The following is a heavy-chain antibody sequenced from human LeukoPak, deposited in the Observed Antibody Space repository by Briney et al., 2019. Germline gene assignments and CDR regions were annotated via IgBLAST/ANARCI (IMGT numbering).Heavy chain of an antibody. Sequence: GGSLRLSCAVSGFTFSSYWMSWVRQAPGKGLEWVANINQDGSEKYYVDSVKGRFTISRDNAKNSLYVQMNSLRAEDTAVYYCAREEGIDGSGYYYVLGYWGQGTLVTVSS. V-gene: IGHV3-7*01. CDR2: INQDGSEK. CDR1: GFTFSSYW. CDR3: AREEGIDGSGYYYVLGY. D-gene: IGHD3-22*01. J-gene: IGHJ4*02.